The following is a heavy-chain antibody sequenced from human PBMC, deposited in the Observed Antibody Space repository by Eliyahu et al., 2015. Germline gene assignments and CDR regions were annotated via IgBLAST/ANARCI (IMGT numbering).Heavy chain of an antibody. Sequence: QVQLQESGPGLVKPSQXLSXTCTVSGXSIRXGGYYWSXIRXXPGKGLEWIGYIYYSGSTYYNPSLKSRVTISVDTSKNQFSLKLSSVTAADTAVYYCARGLSGYSGYWGLGIWGQGTMVTVSS. CDR2: IYYSGST. J-gene: IGHJ3*02. V-gene: IGHV4-31*03. CDR3: ARGLSGYSGYWGLGI. D-gene: IGHD5-12*01. CDR1: GXSIRXGGYY.